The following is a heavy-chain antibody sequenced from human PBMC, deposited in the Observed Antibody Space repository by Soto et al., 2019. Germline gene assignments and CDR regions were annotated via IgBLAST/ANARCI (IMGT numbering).Heavy chain of an antibody. CDR2: IYWDDDK. CDR1: GFSLSTSGVG. CDR3: AREGVDYGGKSFDY. V-gene: IGHV2-5*02. D-gene: IGHD4-17*01. Sequence: QITLKESGPTLVKPTQTLTLTCTFSGFSLSTSGVGVGWIRQPPGKALEWLALIYWDDDKRYSPSLKSRLTITKDTSKNQVVLTMTNMDPVDTATYYCAREGVDYGGKSFDYWGQGTLVTVSS. J-gene: IGHJ4*02.